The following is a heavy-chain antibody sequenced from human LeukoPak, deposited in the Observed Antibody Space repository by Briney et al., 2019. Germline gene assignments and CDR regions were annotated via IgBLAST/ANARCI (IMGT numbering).Heavy chain of an antibody. D-gene: IGHD6-13*01. V-gene: IGHV4-34*01. Sequence: SETLSLTCAVYGGSFSGYYWSWIRQPPGKGLEWIGEINHSGSTNYNPSLKSRVTISVDTSKNQFSLKLSSVTAADTAVYYCARLTDLGYSSSWYGNYYYMDVWGKGTTVTISS. CDR3: ARLTDLGYSSSWYGNYYYMDV. J-gene: IGHJ6*03. CDR2: INHSGST. CDR1: GGSFSGYY.